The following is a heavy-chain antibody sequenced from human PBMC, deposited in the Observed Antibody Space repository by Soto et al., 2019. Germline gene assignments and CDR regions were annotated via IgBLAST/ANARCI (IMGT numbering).Heavy chain of an antibody. J-gene: IGHJ2*01. Sequence: GVLRLSCAASGFTFSSYAMSWVRQAPGKGLEWASAISGSGGSTYYADSVKGRFTISRDNSKNTLYLQMNSLRAEDTAVYYCAKDQSWAPTDFDLWGRGTLVTVSS. V-gene: IGHV3-23*01. CDR3: AKDQSWAPTDFDL. D-gene: IGHD1-1*01. CDR2: ISGSGGST. CDR1: GFTFSSYA.